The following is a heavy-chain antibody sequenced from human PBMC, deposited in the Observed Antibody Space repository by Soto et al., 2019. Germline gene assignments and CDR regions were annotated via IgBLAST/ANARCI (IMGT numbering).Heavy chain of an antibody. J-gene: IGHJ4*02. Sequence: QVQLQESGPGLVKPSQTLSLTCTVSGGSISSGDYYWSWIRQPPGKGLEWIGYIYYSGSTYYNPSLKSRVTISVDTSKNQFSLKLSSVTAADTAVYYCAREVEYYYGSGSPNAPDYWGQGTLVTVSS. CDR1: GGSISSGDYY. CDR3: AREVEYYYGSGSPNAPDY. V-gene: IGHV4-30-4*01. D-gene: IGHD3-10*01. CDR2: IYYSGST.